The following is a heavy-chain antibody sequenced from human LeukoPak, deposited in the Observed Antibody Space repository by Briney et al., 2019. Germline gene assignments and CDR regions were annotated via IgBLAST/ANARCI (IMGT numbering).Heavy chain of an antibody. D-gene: IGHD1-26*01. CDR2: MNQDGSEK. Sequence: SGGSLRLSCTTSGFNFRAYWMSWVRQAPGKGLEWVANMNQDGSEKYYVDSVKGRFTISRDNAKNSLYLQMNNLRAEDTAVYYCARGGELLRPADYWGQGTLVTVSS. V-gene: IGHV3-7*01. CDR1: GFNFRAYW. CDR3: ARGGELLRPADY. J-gene: IGHJ4*02.